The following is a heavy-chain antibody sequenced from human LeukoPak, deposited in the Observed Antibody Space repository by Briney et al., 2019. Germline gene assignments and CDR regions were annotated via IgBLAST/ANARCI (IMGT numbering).Heavy chain of an antibody. V-gene: IGHV4-59*08. Sequence: PSETLSLTCTVSGGSISSYYWSWIRQPPGNVLECIGCIYYSGTTNYNPSLKSRVTISVDTSKNQFSLKLSSVTAADTAVYYCARHKVIEQYNWFDPWGQGTLVTVSS. CDR3: ARHKVIEQYNWFDP. CDR2: IYYSGTT. D-gene: IGHD3-10*01. CDR1: GGSISSYY. J-gene: IGHJ5*02.